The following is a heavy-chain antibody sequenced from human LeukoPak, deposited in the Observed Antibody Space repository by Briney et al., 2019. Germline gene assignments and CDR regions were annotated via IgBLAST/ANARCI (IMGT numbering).Heavy chain of an antibody. CDR2: ISSSSSYI. V-gene: IGHV3-21*01. J-gene: IGHJ4*02. Sequence: GGSLRLSCAASGLTFSSYSMNWVRQAPGKGLEWVSSISSSSSYIYYADSVKGRFTISRDNAKNSLYLQMNSLRAEDTAVYYCAREGYCSSTSCYPLDYWGQGTLVTVSS. D-gene: IGHD2-2*01. CDR1: GLTFSSYS. CDR3: AREGYCSSTSCYPLDY.